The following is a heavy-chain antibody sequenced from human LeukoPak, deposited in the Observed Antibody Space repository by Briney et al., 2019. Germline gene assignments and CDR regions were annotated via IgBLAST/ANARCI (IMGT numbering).Heavy chain of an antibody. CDR1: GFTFSSYS. CDR2: ISSSSSTI. CDR3: ARDPTYYDFWSGSFSYFDY. V-gene: IGHV3-48*01. Sequence: PGGSLRLSCAASGFTFSSYSMNWVRQAPGKGLEWVSYISSSSSTIYIADSVKGRFTISRDNAKNSLYLQMNSLRVEDTAVYYCARDPTYYDFWSGSFSYFDYWGQGTLVTVSS. D-gene: IGHD3-3*01. J-gene: IGHJ4*02.